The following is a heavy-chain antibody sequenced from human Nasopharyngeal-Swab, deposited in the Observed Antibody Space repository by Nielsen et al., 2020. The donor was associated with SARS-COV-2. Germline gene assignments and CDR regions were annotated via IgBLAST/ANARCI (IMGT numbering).Heavy chain of an antibody. V-gene: IGHV4-31*03. CDR3: ARHQEFTIFGVVIRGAFDI. Sequence: SETLSLTCTVSGGSISSGGYYWSWIRQHPGKGLEWIGYIYYSGSTYYNPSLKSRVTISVDTSKNQLSLKLSSVTAADTAVYYCARHQEFTIFGVVIRGAFDIWGQGTMVTVSS. J-gene: IGHJ3*02. CDR2: IYYSGST. CDR1: GGSISSGGYY. D-gene: IGHD3-3*01.